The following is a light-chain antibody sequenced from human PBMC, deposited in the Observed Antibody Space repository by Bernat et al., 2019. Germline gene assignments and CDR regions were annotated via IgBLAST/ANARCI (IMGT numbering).Light chain of an antibody. CDR1: SSDVGSYNL. CDR3: CSYADSSTWV. J-gene: IGLJ3*02. V-gene: IGLV2-23*01. CDR2: EGS. Sequence: QSALTQPAPVSGSPGQSITISFTGTSSDVGSYNLVSWYQQHPGKAPKLMIYEGSKRPSGVSNRFSGSKSGNTASLTISGLQAEDEADYYCCSYADSSTWVFGGGTKLTVL.